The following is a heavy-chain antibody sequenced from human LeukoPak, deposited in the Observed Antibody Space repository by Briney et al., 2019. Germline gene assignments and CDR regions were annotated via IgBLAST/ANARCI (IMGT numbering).Heavy chain of an antibody. CDR2: ISYDGRNK. CDR3: AKDRSRALWFGELKMDP. D-gene: IGHD3-10*01. J-gene: IGHJ5*02. V-gene: IGHV3-30*18. Sequence: GTSLRLSCGASGFTFSRHGMHWVRQAPGKGLEWVAVISYDGRNKNYADSLKGRFTISREDSKNTLYLQMNSLRAEDTAVYYCAKDRSRALWFGELKMDPWGQGALVTVS. CDR1: GFTFSRHG.